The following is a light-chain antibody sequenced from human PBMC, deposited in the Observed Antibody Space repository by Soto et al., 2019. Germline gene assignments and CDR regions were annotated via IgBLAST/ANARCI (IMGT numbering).Light chain of an antibody. V-gene: IGLV2-11*01. J-gene: IGLJ1*01. CDR2: DVN. Sequence: QSVLTQPRSVSGSPGQSVTISCTGTSSDVGAYDYVSWYQYHPGKAPNLMIYDVNKRPSGVPNRFSGSKSGSTASLTISGLQSDDEADYYCCTYAGTYVFGSGTKLTVL. CDR3: CTYAGTYV. CDR1: SSDVGAYDY.